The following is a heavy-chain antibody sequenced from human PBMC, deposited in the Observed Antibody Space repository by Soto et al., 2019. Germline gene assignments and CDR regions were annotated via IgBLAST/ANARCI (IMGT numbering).Heavy chain of an antibody. Sequence: VGSLRLSCAASGFTFSDYYMSWIRQAPGKGLEWVSYISSSGSTIYYADSVKGRFTISRDNAKNSLYLQMNSLRAEDTAVYYCATEQRVEIFGVASDAFDIWGQGTMVTVSS. CDR2: ISSSGSTI. V-gene: IGHV3-11*01. CDR1: GFTFSDYY. J-gene: IGHJ3*02. CDR3: ATEQRVEIFGVASDAFDI. D-gene: IGHD3-3*01.